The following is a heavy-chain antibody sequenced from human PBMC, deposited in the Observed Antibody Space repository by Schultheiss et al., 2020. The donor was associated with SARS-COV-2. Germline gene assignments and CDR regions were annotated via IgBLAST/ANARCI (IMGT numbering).Heavy chain of an antibody. Sequence: GGSLRLSCAASGFTFDDYAMHWVRQAPGKGLEWVSHIDTDGSSTRYADSVKGRFTISRDNAQNTLYLQMSSLRPEDTAVYYCARCYYDGSGRFDIWGQGTLVTVSS. V-gene: IGHV3-74*01. CDR2: IDTDGSST. CDR1: GFTFDDYA. J-gene: IGHJ3*02. CDR3: ARCYYDGSGRFDI. D-gene: IGHD3-22*01.